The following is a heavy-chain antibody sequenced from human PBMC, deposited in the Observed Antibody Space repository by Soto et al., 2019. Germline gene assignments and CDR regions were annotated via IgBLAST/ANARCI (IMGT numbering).Heavy chain of an antibody. CDR3: AKGEHYYDSSGYFPDYYYCYGMDV. Sequence: VGSLRLSCAASGFTVSSYGMHWVRQAPGKGLEWVAAISYDGSNKYYADSVKGRFTISRDNSKNTLYLQMNSLRAEDTAVYYCAKGEHYYDSSGYFPDYYYCYGMDVWGQGTTVTVSS. CDR2: ISYDGSNK. D-gene: IGHD3-22*01. J-gene: IGHJ6*02. CDR1: GFTVSSYG. V-gene: IGHV3-30*18.